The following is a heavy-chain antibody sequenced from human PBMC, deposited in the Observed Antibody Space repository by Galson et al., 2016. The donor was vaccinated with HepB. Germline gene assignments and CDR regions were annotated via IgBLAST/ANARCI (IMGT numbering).Heavy chain of an antibody. CDR1: GFAFNHYD. D-gene: IGHD3-10*01. CDR3: ARDPVTMVRGVFEY. CDR2: ISSSANTI. J-gene: IGHJ4*02. Sequence: SLRLSCAASGFAFNHYDMNWVRQAPGKGLEWISFISSSANTIYYADSLRGRFTISRDNAKNSLYLQMNSLRAEDTALYYCARDPVTMVRGVFEYWGQGTLVTVSS. V-gene: IGHV3-48*03.